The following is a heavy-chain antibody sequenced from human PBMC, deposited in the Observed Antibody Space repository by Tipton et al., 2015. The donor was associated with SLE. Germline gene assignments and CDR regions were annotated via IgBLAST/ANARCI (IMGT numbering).Heavy chain of an antibody. CDR2: INHSGST. CDR1: GGSFSGHY. Sequence: TLSLTCAVYGGSFSGHYWSWIRQPPGKGLEWIGEINHSGSTNYNPSLKSRVTISVDRSKNQFSLKLSSVTAADTAVYYCASGDAFDIWGQGTMVTVSS. CDR3: ASGDAFDI. J-gene: IGHJ3*02. V-gene: IGHV4-34*01.